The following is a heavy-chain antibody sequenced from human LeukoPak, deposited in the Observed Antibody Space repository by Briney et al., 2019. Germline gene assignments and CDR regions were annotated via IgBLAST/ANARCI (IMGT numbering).Heavy chain of an antibody. Sequence: ASVKVSCKASGYTFTGYYMHWVRQAPGQGLEWMGRINPNSGGTNYAQKFQGRVTMTTDTSTSTAYMELRSLRSDDTAVYYCARVIVVVVAAKFVGDAFDIWGQGTMVTVSS. J-gene: IGHJ3*02. V-gene: IGHV1-2*06. CDR2: INPNSGGT. CDR1: GYTFTGYY. D-gene: IGHD2-15*01. CDR3: ARVIVVVVAAKFVGDAFDI.